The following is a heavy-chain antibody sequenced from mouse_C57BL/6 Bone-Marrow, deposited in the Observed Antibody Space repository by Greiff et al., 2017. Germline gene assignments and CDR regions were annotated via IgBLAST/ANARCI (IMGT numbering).Heavy chain of an antibody. V-gene: IGHV1-81*01. D-gene: IGHD2-5*01. J-gene: IGHJ4*01. CDR1: GYTFTSYG. CDR3: ARSNYPYYAMDY. Sequence: ESGAELARPGASVKLSCKASGYTFTSYGISWVKQRTGQGLEWIGEIYPRSGNTYYNEKFKGKATLTADKSSSTAYMELRSLTSEDSAVYFCARSNYPYYAMDYWGQGTSVTVSS. CDR2: IYPRSGNT.